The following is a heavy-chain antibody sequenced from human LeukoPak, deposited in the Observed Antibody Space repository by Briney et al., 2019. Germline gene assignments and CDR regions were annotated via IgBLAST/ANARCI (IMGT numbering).Heavy chain of an antibody. V-gene: IGHV4-34*01. D-gene: IGHD6-13*01. CDR3: ARKEGGQLINTRRWFDP. CDR1: GGSFSDYY. Sequence: SETLSLTCAVYGGSFSDYYWSWIRQSPGKGLEWIGEINHSGTTHYNPSLKSRVTISVDTSKNQFSLKLRSVTAADTAVYYCARKEGGQLINTRRWFDPWGQGTLVTVSS. CDR2: INHSGTT. J-gene: IGHJ5*02.